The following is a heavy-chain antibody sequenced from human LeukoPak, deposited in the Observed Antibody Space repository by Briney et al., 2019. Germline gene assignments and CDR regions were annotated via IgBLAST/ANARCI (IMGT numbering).Heavy chain of an antibody. V-gene: IGHV1-8*01. CDR3: ARGSSSSWLYYYYYMDV. D-gene: IGHD6-13*01. CDR2: MNPNSGNT. CDR1: GYTFTSYD. Sequence: ASVKVSCKASGYTFTSYDINWVRQATGQGLEWMGWMNPNSGNTGYAQKFQGRVTMTRNTSISTAYMELSSLRSKDTAVYYCARGSSSSWLYYYYYMDVWGKGTTVTVSS. J-gene: IGHJ6*03.